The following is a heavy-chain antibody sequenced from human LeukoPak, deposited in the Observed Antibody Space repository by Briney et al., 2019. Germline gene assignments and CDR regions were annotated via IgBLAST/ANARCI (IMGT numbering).Heavy chain of an antibody. V-gene: IGHV4-34*01. J-gene: IGHJ4*02. CDR2: INHSGST. Sequence: PSETLSLTCAVYGGSFSGYYWSWIRQPPGKGLEWIGEINHSGSTNYNPSLKSRVTISVDTSKNQFSLKLSSVTAADTAVYYCARGDAYSRRFGYWGQGTLVTVSS. CDR1: GGSFSGYY. CDR3: ARGDAYSRRFGY. D-gene: IGHD3-16*01.